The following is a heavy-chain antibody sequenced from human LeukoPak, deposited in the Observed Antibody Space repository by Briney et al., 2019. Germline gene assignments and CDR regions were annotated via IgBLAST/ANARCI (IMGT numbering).Heavy chain of an antibody. D-gene: IGHD1-20*01. Sequence: SETLSLTCTVSGGSISGYYWNWIRQPPGKGLEWLGYIYYSGTTNYNPSLKSRVTISVDTSKNQFPLKLSSVTAADTAVYYCARAITGTTWVFDYWGQGTLVTVSS. CDR2: IYYSGTT. J-gene: IGHJ4*02. CDR1: GGSISGYY. V-gene: IGHV4-59*01. CDR3: ARAITGTTWVFDY.